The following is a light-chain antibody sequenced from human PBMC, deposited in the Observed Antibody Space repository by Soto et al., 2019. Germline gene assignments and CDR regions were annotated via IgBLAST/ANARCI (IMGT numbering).Light chain of an antibody. CDR2: DAS. V-gene: IGKV3-20*01. CDR1: EIFSSTY. J-gene: IGKJ1*01. Sequence: EIVLTQSPGTLSLSPGERATLSCRAIEIFSSTYLAWYQQKPGQAPSLLIYDASSRATGIPDRFSGSGSGTDFTLTISRLEPEDFAVYYCQQYVSSPLTFGQGTRVEIK. CDR3: QQYVSSPLT.